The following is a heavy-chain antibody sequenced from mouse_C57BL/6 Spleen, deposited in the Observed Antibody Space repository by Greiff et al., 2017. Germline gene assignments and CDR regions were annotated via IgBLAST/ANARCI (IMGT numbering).Heavy chain of an antibody. CDR3: VRHEGPVGAWFAY. CDR2: IRSKSNNYAT. V-gene: IGHV10-1*01. CDR1: GFSFNTYA. Sequence: EVQLVESGGGLVQPKGSLKLSCAASGFSFNTYAMNWVRQAPGKGLEWVARIRSKSNNYATYYADSVKDRFTISRDDSESMLYLQMNNLKTEDTAMYYGVRHEGPVGAWFAYWGQGTLVTVSA. J-gene: IGHJ3*01.